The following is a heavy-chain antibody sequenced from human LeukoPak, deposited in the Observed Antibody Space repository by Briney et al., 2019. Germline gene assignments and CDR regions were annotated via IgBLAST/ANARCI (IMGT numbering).Heavy chain of an antibody. CDR2: IKSDGNIT. D-gene: IGHD3-3*01. CDR3: GRSGDFWSGSGVAY. J-gene: IGHJ4*02. V-gene: IGHV3-74*01. CDR1: GFTFSNYW. Sequence: GGSLRLSCAASGFTFSNYWMYWVRQAPGKGLVWVSQIKSDGNITNYADSVKGRFTISRDNAKNTLFLQMNSLRAKDTAVYYCGRSGDFWSGSGVAYWGQGTLVTVSS.